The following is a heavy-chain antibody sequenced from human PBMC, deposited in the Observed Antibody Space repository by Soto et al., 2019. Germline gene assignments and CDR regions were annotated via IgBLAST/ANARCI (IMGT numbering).Heavy chain of an antibody. CDR2: VYYRGRS. Sequence: TYTGSGGSVSNSNYYWGWIGQSPGKGLEWIGSVYYRGRSYSKSSVKSRITISVDTSKNQFSLNLNSVTASDTTVYYCFCQRPPALTQAYFAYSAPGALLSVS. CDR3: FCQRPPALTQAYFAY. V-gene: IGHV4-39*01. CDR1: GGSVSNSNYY. J-gene: IGHJ4*02. D-gene: IGHD6-25*01.